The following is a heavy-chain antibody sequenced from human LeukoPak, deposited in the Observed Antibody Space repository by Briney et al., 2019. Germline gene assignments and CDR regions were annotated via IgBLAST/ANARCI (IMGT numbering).Heavy chain of an antibody. CDR1: GYTFTIYS. D-gene: IGHD6-19*01. J-gene: IGHJ4*02. CDR3: ARGAVAGASEYYFDY. Sequence: GASVNVSCAASGYTFTIYSIHWVRQAPGQGLEWMGLIIAYNGNTNYGQKFQGRVTMTTDTSTSTAYMEVRSLRSDDTAVYYCARGAVAGASEYYFDYWGQGNRGHRLL. CDR2: IIAYNGNT. V-gene: IGHV1-18*04.